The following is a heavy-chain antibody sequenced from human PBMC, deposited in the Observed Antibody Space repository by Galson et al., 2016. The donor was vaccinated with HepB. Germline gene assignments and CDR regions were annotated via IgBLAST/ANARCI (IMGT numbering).Heavy chain of an antibody. CDR1: GYSFTDYW. Sequence: QSGAEVKKPGESLRISCQASGYSFTDYWITWVRQMPGKGLEWMGRTDPRDSYINYSPSFQGRVTISVDRSISAAYLQWSRLRASDTATYYCARHVHSSSSGADDFWGQGSLVTVSS. CDR2: TDPRDSYI. CDR3: ARHVHSSSSGADDF. D-gene: IGHD3-22*01. V-gene: IGHV5-10-1*01. J-gene: IGHJ4*02.